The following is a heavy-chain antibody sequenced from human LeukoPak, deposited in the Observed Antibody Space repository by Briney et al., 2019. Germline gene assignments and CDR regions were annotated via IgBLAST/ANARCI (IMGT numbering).Heavy chain of an antibody. CDR2: IRSKAYGGTT. J-gene: IGHJ3*02. CDR1: GFTFGDYA. Sequence: GGSLRLSCTASGFTFGDYAMSWVRQAPGKGLEWVGFIRSKAYGGTTEYAASVKGRFTISRDDSKSIAYLQMNSLKTEDTAVYYCTRVGRYCSSTSCPRSTESLERDAFDIWGQGTMVTVSS. CDR3: TRVGRYCSSTSCPRSTESLERDAFDI. D-gene: IGHD2-2*01. V-gene: IGHV3-49*04.